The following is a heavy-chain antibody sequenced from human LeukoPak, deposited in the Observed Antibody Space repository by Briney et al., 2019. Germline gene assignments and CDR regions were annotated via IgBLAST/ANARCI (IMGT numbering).Heavy chain of an antibody. Sequence: SETLSLTCTVSGGSISSYYWSWIRQPPGKGLEWIAYIYYSGSTNYNPSLKSRVTISVDTSKNQFSLKLSSVTAADTAVYYCARHRTAVAPLRYWGQGTLVTVSS. V-gene: IGHV4-59*08. J-gene: IGHJ4*02. D-gene: IGHD6-19*01. CDR3: ARHRTAVAPLRY. CDR1: GGSISSYY. CDR2: IYYSGST.